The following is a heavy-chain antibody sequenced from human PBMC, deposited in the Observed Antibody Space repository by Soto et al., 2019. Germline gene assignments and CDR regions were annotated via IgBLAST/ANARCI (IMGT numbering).Heavy chain of an antibody. V-gene: IGHV1-2*02. CDR2: INPNSGGT. J-gene: IGHJ4*02. CDR3: ASHDGSGYYSLGY. Sequence: GASVKVSCKASGYTFTDYYMHWVRQAPGQGLEWMGWINPNSGGTNYAQKFQGRVTMTRDTSISTAYMALSRLRSDDTAMYYCASHDGSGYYSLGYWGQGTLVTVSS. CDR1: GYTFTDYY. D-gene: IGHD3-22*01.